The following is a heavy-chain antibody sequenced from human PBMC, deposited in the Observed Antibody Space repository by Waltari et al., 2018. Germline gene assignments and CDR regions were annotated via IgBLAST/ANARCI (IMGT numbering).Heavy chain of an antibody. CDR3: ARLTGTHQDAFDI. V-gene: IGHV1-46*01. J-gene: IGHJ3*02. CDR2: INPSGGST. D-gene: IGHD1-20*01. Sequence: QVQLVQSGAEVKKPGASVKVSCKASGYTFTSYYMHWVRQAPGQGLEWMGIINPSGGSTSYAQKCQGRVTMTRDTSTSTVYMELSSLRSEDTAVYYCARLTGTHQDAFDIWGQGTMVTVSS. CDR1: GYTFTSYY.